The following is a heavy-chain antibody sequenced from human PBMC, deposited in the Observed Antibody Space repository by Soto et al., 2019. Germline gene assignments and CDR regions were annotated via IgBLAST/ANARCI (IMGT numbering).Heavy chain of an antibody. CDR3: AKDGAPRYCSRSSCHSAGAY. J-gene: IGHJ4*02. D-gene: IGHD2-15*01. V-gene: IGHV3-30*18. CDR1: GFTFSNYG. CDR2: ISYDGRNR. Sequence: QVQLVESGGGVVQPGRSLRLSCAGSGFTFSNYGLHWVRQAPGKGLEWVAFISYDGRNRYYADSVKGRFTISRDNSKNMLYLQMDSLRAEDTAVYYCAKDGAPRYCSRSSCHSAGAYCGQGTLVTVSS.